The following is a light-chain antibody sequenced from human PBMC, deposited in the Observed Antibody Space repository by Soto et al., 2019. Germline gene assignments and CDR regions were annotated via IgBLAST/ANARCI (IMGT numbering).Light chain of an antibody. Sequence: QSALTQPASVSGSPGQSITISCTGTSSDVGGYNYVSWFQQHPGKAPKLIIYEVTNRPSGVPDRFSGSKSGNTASLTVSGLQAEDEADYYCSSYGGSNNLVFGGGTKLTVL. CDR1: SSDVGGYNY. J-gene: IGLJ2*01. V-gene: IGLV2-8*01. CDR3: SSYGGSNNLV. CDR2: EVT.